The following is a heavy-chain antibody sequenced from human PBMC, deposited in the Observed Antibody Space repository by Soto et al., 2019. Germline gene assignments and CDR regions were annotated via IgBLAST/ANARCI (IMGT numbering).Heavy chain of an antibody. V-gene: IGHV3-21*01. D-gene: IGHD6-13*01. CDR2: ISSSSSYI. Sequence: PGGSLRLSCAASGFTFSSYSMNWVRQAPGKGLEWVSSISSSSSYIYYADSVKGRFTISRDNAKNSLYLQMNSLRAEDTAVYYCARGGAAAGTRGYYYYYYYMDVWGKGTTVTVSS. CDR3: ARGGAAAGTRGYYYYYYYMDV. J-gene: IGHJ6*03. CDR1: GFTFSSYS.